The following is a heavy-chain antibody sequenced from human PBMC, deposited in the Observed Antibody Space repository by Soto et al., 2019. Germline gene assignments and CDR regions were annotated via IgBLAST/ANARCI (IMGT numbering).Heavy chain of an antibody. Sequence: QVQLVESGGGVVQPGRSLRLSCTASGFTFSTYGMHWVRQAPGKGLEWVTVIWYDGSNKYYADSVKGRFTISRDNSKNTLYLQKNSLRADDTAVYYCARRSGSGSSFVGYYYYTLDVWGQGTMVTVSS. CDR2: IWYDGSNK. CDR1: GFTFSTYG. D-gene: IGHD1-26*01. J-gene: IGHJ6*02. V-gene: IGHV3-33*01. CDR3: ARRSGSGSSFVGYYYYTLDV.